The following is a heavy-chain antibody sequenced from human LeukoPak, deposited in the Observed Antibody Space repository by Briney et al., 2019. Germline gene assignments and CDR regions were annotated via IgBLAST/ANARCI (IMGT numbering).Heavy chain of an antibody. CDR3: AKAGSIRFDY. CDR1: GFTFSSSA. V-gene: IGHV3-23*01. Sequence: PGGSLRLSCAASGFTFSSSAMSWVRQAPGNGLEWDSGISGSGGSTYYAGSVKGRFTISRDNSKNTLYLQMHSLRAEDTAAYYCAKAGSIRFDYWGQGTLVTVSS. J-gene: IGHJ4*02. CDR2: ISGSGGST. D-gene: IGHD1-26*01.